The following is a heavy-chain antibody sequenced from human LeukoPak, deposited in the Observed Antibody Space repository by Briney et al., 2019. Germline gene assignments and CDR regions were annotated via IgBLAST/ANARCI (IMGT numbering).Heavy chain of an antibody. CDR1: GYTLSELS. CDR3: AAGTYYSLTTVY. Sequence: ASVKVSCKISGYTLSELSMHWVRQAPGKGLEWMGGFEPESAEIIHAQKFQGRVTMTEDTSTDTAYLELSSLKSEDTAVYYCAAGTYYSLTTVYWGQGTLVTVSS. CDR2: FEPESAEI. V-gene: IGHV1-24*01. D-gene: IGHD3-10*01. J-gene: IGHJ4*02.